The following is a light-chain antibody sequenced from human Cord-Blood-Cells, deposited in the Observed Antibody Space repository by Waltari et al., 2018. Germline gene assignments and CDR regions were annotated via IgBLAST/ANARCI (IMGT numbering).Light chain of an antibody. V-gene: IGKV3-15*01. Sequence: EIVMTQSPATLSVSPGERATLSCRASQSVSSNLAWYQQKPGQAPRLLIYGASTRATGIPARFSGSVSGTVFTLTSNSLQSEDFAVYYWEHYNNWPMYTFGQGTKLEIK. J-gene: IGKJ2*01. CDR1: QSVSSN. CDR3: EHYNNWPMYT. CDR2: GAS.